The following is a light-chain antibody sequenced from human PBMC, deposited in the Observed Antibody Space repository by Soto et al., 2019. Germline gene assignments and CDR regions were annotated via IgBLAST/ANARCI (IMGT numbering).Light chain of an antibody. V-gene: IGLV2-23*01. CDR2: EGS. Sequence: QSALTQPASVSGSPGQSSTISCTGTSSDVGSYNLVSWYQQHPGKAPKLMIYEGSKRPSGVSNRFSGSKSGNTDSLTISGLQAEDEADYYCCSYAGSRVFGGGTKVTVL. CDR3: CSYAGSRV. J-gene: IGLJ2*01. CDR1: SSDVGSYNL.